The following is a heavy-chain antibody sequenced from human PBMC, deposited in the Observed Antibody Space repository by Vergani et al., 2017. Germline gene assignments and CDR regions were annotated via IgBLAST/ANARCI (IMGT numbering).Heavy chain of an antibody. J-gene: IGHJ4*02. Sequence: QEQLVQSGAEVRKPGASVKVSCKASGYNFTSFDINWVRLATGQGLEWMGWMNPKSGNTAYAAKFQGRITMTRDSSTDTAYMEMKSLRSEDTAVYYCASTRYVVVTAYYFDYWGQGTLVTVSS. D-gene: IGHD2-21*02. CDR2: MNPKSGNT. CDR3: ASTRYVVVTAYYFDY. CDR1: GYNFTSFD. V-gene: IGHV1-8*01.